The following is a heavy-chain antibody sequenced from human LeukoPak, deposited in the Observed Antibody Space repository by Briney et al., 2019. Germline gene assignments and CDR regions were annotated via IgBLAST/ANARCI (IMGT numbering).Heavy chain of an antibody. Sequence: SVKVSCKASGYTFTGYYMHWVRQAPGQGLVWVGWINPRSGGTDYAQRLQGRVSMTTDTSIATAYMELSRLTSDDTAIYYCARGTIGSYSSVHDWGQGTLLIVSS. CDR3: ARGTIGSYSSVHD. CDR2: INPRSGGT. J-gene: IGHJ1*01. D-gene: IGHD1-26*01. CDR1: GYTFTGYY. V-gene: IGHV1-2*02.